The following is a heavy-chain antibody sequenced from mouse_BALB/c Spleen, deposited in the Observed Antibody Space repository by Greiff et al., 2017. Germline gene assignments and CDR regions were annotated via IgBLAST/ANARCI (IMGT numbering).Heavy chain of an antibody. CDR2: IDPENGNT. V-gene: IGHV14-1*02. J-gene: IGHJ1*01. D-gene: IGHD1-1*01. CDR3: ALYYYGRSYGYFDV. Sequence: VQLQQSGAELVRPGALVKLSCKASGFNIKDYYMHWVKQRPEQGLEWIGWIDPENGNTIYDPKFQGKASITADTSSNTAYLQLSSLTSEDTAVYYCALYYYGRSYGYFDVWGAGTTVTVSS. CDR1: GFNIKDYY.